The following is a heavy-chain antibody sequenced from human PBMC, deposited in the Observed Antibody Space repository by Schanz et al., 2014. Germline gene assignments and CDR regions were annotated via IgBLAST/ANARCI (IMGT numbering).Heavy chain of an antibody. V-gene: IGHV3-23*01. J-gene: IGHJ4*02. CDR3: AKDGRLPYYGTGSDFDY. Sequence: EVQLLESGGGLVQPGGSLRLSCAASGFTFSIYGMSWVRQAPGKGLEWVSRMIGSGSSVFYADSVKGRFTISRDNLKNTVYLQMNSLRAGDTAVYYCAKDGRLPYYGTGSDFDYWGQGTLATVSS. CDR1: GFTFSIYG. CDR2: MIGSGSSV. D-gene: IGHD3-22*01.